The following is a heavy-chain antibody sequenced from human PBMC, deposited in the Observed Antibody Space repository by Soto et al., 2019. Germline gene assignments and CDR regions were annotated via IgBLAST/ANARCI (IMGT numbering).Heavy chain of an antibody. Sequence: EVQLLESGGGLVQPGGSLRLSCGGSGFTFNSYAMTWVRQAPGKGLEWVSAISGSGGTTYYANSVKGRFTISRDQSKVTLYLQMISLRAEDTAIYYCPKDRYYASGTYSYSYLDYWGQGTLFTVSS. J-gene: IGHJ4*02. CDR2: ISGSGGTT. CDR1: GFTFNSYA. CDR3: PKDRYYASGTYSYSYLDY. D-gene: IGHD3-10*01. V-gene: IGHV3-23*01.